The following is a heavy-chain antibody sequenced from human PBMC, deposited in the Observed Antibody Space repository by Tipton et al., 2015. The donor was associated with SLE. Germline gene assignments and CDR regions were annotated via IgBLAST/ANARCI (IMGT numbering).Heavy chain of an antibody. V-gene: IGHV1-69*01. Sequence: QSGAEVKKPGSSVKVSCKASGDTFRNYGISWVRQAPGQGLEWMGGIIPIFGAANYAQEFQGRVTITADESTNTAYMELSSLRSEDTAVYYCASWDSDYSFDAFDIWGQGTMVTVSS. CDR3: ASWDSDYSFDAFDI. J-gene: IGHJ3*02. D-gene: IGHD5-12*01. CDR2: IIPIFGAA. CDR1: GDTFRNYG.